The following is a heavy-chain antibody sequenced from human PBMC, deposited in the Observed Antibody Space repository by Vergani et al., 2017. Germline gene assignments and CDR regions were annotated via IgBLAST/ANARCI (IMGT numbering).Heavy chain of an antibody. CDR3: AREFYDFWSGYRLSKDAFDI. Sequence: QVQLVQSGAEVKKPGASVKVSCKASGYTFTSYGISWVRQAPGQGLEWMGWISGYNGNTNFAQRLQGRVTMTTDTSTSTAYMELRSLRSDDTAVYYCAREFYDFWSGYRLSKDAFDIWGQGTMVTVSS. D-gene: IGHD3-3*01. CDR2: ISGYNGNT. J-gene: IGHJ3*02. CDR1: GYTFTSYG. V-gene: IGHV1-18*01.